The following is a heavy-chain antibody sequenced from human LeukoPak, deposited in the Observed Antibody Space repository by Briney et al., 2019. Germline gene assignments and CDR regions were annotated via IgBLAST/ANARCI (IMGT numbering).Heavy chain of an antibody. CDR2: ISGSGGST. J-gene: IGHJ3*02. D-gene: IGHD3-10*01. CDR1: GFTFSSYG. Sequence: GGSLRLSCAASGFTFSSYGMSWVRQAPGKGLEWVSAISGSGGSTYYADSVKGRFTISRDNSKNTLYLQMNSLRAEDTAVYYCANEWLWFGESLGAFDIWGQGTMVTVSS. CDR3: ANEWLWFGESLGAFDI. V-gene: IGHV3-23*01.